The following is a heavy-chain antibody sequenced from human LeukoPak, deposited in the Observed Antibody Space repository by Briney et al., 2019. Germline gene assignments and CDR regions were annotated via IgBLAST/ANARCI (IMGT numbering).Heavy chain of an antibody. Sequence: ASVKVSCKASGYXFTGYYIHWVRQAPGQGLEWLGWINPNSGGTNYAQKFQGRVTMTRDTSISTAYMELSRLRSDDTAVYYCAREVADYYYYGMDVWGQGTTVTVSS. CDR3: AREVADYYYYGMDV. V-gene: IGHV1-2*02. CDR2: INPNSGGT. D-gene: IGHD2-15*01. CDR1: GYXFTGYY. J-gene: IGHJ6*02.